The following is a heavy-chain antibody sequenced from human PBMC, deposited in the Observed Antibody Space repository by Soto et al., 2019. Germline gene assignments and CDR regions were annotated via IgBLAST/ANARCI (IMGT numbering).Heavy chain of an antibody. CDR2: IDPSAGST. CDR1: GYTFTRYY. V-gene: IGHV1-46*01. Sequence: AAVKVSCKASGYTFTRYYMHWVRQAPGQGLEWMGVIDPSAGSTTNAQTFRGRVTMTRDTSTSSVYMEVSSLRSEDTAVYFCASSPVPVGTTLYFFDHWGEGNQVNV. J-gene: IGHJ4*02. D-gene: IGHD1-1*01. CDR3: ASSPVPVGTTLYFFDH.